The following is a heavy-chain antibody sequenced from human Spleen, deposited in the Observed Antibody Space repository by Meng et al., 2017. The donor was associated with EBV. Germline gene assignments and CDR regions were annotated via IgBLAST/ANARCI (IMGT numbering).Heavy chain of an antibody. CDR3: AREGGQ. D-gene: IGHD3-16*01. CDR2: IVPLFGTS. J-gene: IGHJ4*02. CDR1: GGSFSSSS. V-gene: IGHV1-69*01. Sequence: QLQLVQFGAEMKKPGSSMKVSCKASGGSFSSSSFSWVRQAPGQGLVWMAGIVPLFGTSNYAQKFQDRVTIYVDESTTTVYLELSSLRSEDTAVYYCAREGGQWGQGTLVTVSS.